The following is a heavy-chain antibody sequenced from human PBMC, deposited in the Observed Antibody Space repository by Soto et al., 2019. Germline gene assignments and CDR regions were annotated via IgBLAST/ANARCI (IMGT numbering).Heavy chain of an antibody. V-gene: IGHV4-34*01. CDR2: INHSGST. J-gene: IGHJ4*02. CDR3: ARARANDYVWGSYRYYFDY. Sequence: SETLSLTCAVYGGSFSGYYWSWIRQPPGKGQEWIGEINHSGSTNYNPSLKSRVTISVDTSKNQFSLKLSSVTAADTAVYYCARARANDYVWGSYRYYFDYWGQGTLVTVSS. D-gene: IGHD3-16*02. CDR1: GGSFSGYY.